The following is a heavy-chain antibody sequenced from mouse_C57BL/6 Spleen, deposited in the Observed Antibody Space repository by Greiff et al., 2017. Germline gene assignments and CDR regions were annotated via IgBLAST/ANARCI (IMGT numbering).Heavy chain of an antibody. J-gene: IGHJ4*01. D-gene: IGHD4-1*01. V-gene: IGHV1-69*01. CDR2: IDPSASYT. Sequence: VQLQQPGAELVMPGASVKLSCQASGYTFTSYWMHWVKQRPGQGLEWIGEIDPSASYTHYHQKFKGKSTSTVDKSSSTASLQLSSLSSEDSAVYNCSRGNWCEGYAMDYWGQGTSVTVSS. CDR3: SRGNWCEGYAMDY. CDR1: GYTFTSYW.